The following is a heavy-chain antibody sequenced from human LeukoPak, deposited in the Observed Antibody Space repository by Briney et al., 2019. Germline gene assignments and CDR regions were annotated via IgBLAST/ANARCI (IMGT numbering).Heavy chain of an antibody. CDR2: ISSSSSTI. CDR3: ARDLSGTIIPKGHNWFDP. Sequence: HSGGSLRLSCAASGFTFSSYSMNWVRQAPGKGLEWVSYISSSSSTIYYADSVKGRFTISRDNAKNSLYLQMNSLRAEDTAVYYCARDLSGTIIPKGHNWFDPWGQGTLVTVSS. D-gene: IGHD1-7*01. CDR1: GFTFSSYS. J-gene: IGHJ5*02. V-gene: IGHV3-48*01.